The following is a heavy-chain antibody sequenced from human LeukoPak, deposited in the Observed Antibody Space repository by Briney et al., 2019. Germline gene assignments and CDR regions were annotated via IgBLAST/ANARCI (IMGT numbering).Heavy chain of an antibody. V-gene: IGHV1-69*04. D-gene: IGHD3-22*01. Sequence: SVKVSCKASGGTFSSYAISWVRQAPGQGLEWMGRIIPILGIANYAQKFQGRVTITADKSTSTAYRELSSLRSEDTAVYYCARDRNRAGYYYDSSGYYPFDYWGQGTLVTVSS. CDR1: GGTFSSYA. CDR3: ARDRNRAGYYYDSSGYYPFDY. CDR2: IIPILGIA. J-gene: IGHJ4*02.